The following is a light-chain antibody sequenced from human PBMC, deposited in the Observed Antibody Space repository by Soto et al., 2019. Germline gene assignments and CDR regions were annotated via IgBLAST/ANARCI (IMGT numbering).Light chain of an antibody. J-gene: IGLJ3*02. CDR2: GNS. Sequence: QSAVTQPPSVSGAPGQRVTISCTGSSSNIGAGYDVHWYQQLPGTAPKLLIYGNSNRPSGVPDRFSGSKSGTSASLAITGLQAEDEADYYCQSYDSSPHWVFGGGTKLTVL. CDR1: SSNIGAGYD. CDR3: QSYDSSPHWV. V-gene: IGLV1-40*01.